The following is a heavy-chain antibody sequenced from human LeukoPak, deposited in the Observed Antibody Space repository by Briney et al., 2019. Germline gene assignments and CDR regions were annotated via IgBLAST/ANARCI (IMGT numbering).Heavy chain of an antibody. CDR1: GFTFSSYS. CDR2: ISSSSSTI. J-gene: IGHJ4*02. CDR3: ARRQITMVRGVRAADY. D-gene: IGHD3-10*01. Sequence: PGGSLRLSCAASGFTFSSYSMNWVRQAPGKGLEWVSYISSSSSTIYYADSVKGRFTISRDNAKNSLYLQMNSLRAEDTAVYYCARRQITMVRGVRAADYWGQGTLVTVSS. V-gene: IGHV3-48*04.